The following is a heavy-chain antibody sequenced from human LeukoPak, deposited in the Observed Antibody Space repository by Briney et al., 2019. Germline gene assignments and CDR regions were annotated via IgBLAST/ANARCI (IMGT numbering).Heavy chain of an antibody. CDR2: ISAYNGNT. J-gene: IGHJ4*02. D-gene: IGHD3-10*02. CDR1: GYTFTSYG. Sequence: ASVKVSCKASGYTFTSYGISWVRQAPGQGLEWMGWISAYNGNTNYAQKPQGRVTMTTDTSTSTAYMELRSLRSDDTAVYYCARGGQNTYYYVGQVDLDYWGQGTLVTVSS. V-gene: IGHV1-18*01. CDR3: ARGGQNTYYYVGQVDLDY.